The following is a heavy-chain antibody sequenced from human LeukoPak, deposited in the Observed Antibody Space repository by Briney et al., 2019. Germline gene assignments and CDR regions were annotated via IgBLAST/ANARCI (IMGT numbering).Heavy chain of an antibody. V-gene: IGHV4-4*07. CDR2: IYTSGST. D-gene: IGHD2-2*01. J-gene: IGHJ6*03. CDR3: ARELVSAATLGYYYYYYMDV. CDR1: GGSISSYY. Sequence: PSETLSLTCTVSGGSISSYYWSWIRQPAGKGLEWIGRIYTSGSTNYNPSLKSRVTMSVDTSKKQFYLKLSSVTAADTAAYYCARELVSAATLGYYYYYYMDVWGKGTTVTVSS.